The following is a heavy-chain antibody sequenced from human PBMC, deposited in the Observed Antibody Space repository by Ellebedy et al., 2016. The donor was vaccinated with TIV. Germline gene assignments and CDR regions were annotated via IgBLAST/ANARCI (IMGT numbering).Heavy chain of an antibody. J-gene: IGHJ4*02. Sequence: SQTLSLTCAISGDGVSSKSAAWTWLRQSPWRGLECLGRTYYRSKWYNEYAVSVESRITINSDTSKNQFSLQLSSVTPEDTAIYYCAREIRAYDSWGQGTLVTVSS. CDR1: GDGVSSKSAA. CDR3: AREIRAYDS. CDR2: TYYRSKWYN. V-gene: IGHV6-1*01.